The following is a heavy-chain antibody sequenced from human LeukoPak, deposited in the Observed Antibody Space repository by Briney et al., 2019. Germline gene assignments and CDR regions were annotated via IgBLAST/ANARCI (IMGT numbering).Heavy chain of an antibody. D-gene: IGHD3-9*01. CDR2: ISAYNGNT. Sequence: ASVKVSCKASGYTFTSYGISWVRQAPGQGLEWMGWISAYNGNTNYAQKLQGRVTMTTDTSTSTAYMELRSLRSDDTAVYYCARVVLRYFDWLSYAFDIWGQGTMVTVSS. V-gene: IGHV1-18*01. CDR3: ARVVLRYFDWLSYAFDI. CDR1: GYTFTSYG. J-gene: IGHJ3*02.